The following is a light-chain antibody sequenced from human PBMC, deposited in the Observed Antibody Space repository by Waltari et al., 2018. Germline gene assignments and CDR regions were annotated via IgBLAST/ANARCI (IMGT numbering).Light chain of an antibody. V-gene: IGKV3-20*01. J-gene: IGKJ1*01. Sequence: EIVLTQSPGTLSLSPGERATLSCRASQSVSRTLAWYQQKPGQAPRLLIYGASTRATGIPDRFSVSGSGTDFSLTIIRLEPDDFAVYYCQHYVRLPVTFGQGTKVEIK. CDR1: QSVSRT. CDR3: QHYVRLPVT. CDR2: GAS.